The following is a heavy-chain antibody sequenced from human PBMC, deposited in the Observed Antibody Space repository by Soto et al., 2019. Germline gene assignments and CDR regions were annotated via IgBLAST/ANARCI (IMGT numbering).Heavy chain of an antibody. V-gene: IGHV3-23*01. Sequence: LXLSCAASGFTFSSYAMSWVLQAPVKGLEWVSAISGSGGSTYYADSVKGRFTISRDNSKNTLYLQMNSLRAEDTAVYYCAKDFGDNMVRGVPADGMDVWGQGTTVTVSS. CDR3: AKDFGDNMVRGVPADGMDV. D-gene: IGHD3-10*01. J-gene: IGHJ6*02. CDR1: GFTFSSYA. CDR2: ISGSGGST.